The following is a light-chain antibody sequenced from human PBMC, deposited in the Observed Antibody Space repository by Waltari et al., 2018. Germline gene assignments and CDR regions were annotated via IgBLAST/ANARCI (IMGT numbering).Light chain of an antibody. CDR2: QSR. CDR1: ALGDKF. CDR3: LTWDSSTAV. Sequence: SYELSQPPSVSVSPGQTATISCSGHALGDKFVCWLQQKPGQSPVLVIYQSRKRPSGIPDRFSGSKSGDTATLIISGTQAMDEADYFCLTWDSSTAVFGDGTKLTVL. V-gene: IGLV3-1*01. J-gene: IGLJ3*02.